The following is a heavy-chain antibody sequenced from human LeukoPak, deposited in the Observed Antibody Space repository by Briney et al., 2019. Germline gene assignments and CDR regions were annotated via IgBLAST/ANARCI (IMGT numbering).Heavy chain of an antibody. CDR2: ISGSGGNT. Sequence: GGSLRLSCAASGFTFSNYAMTWVRQAPGKGLEWVSVISGSGGNTYYADSVKGRFTISRDNSKNTLYLQMNSLRAEDTAVYYCADGNNGDYVRLDYWGQGTLVTVSS. CDR3: ADGNNGDYVRLDY. CDR1: GFTFSNYA. V-gene: IGHV3-23*01. D-gene: IGHD4-17*01. J-gene: IGHJ4*02.